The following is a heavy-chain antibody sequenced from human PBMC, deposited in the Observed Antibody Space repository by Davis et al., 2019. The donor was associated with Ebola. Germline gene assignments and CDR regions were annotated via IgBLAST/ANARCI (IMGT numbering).Heavy chain of an antibody. V-gene: IGHV3-74*01. D-gene: IGHD3-3*01. CDR1: GFTFSSYW. Sequence: PGGSLRLSCAASGFTFSSYWMHWVRQAPGKGLVWVSRSNSDGSSTSYADSVKGRFTISRDNAKNTLYLQMNSLRAEDTAVYYCARDKLWDFWSGYYTGSFDYWGQGTLVTVSS. CDR3: ARDKLWDFWSGYYTGSFDY. CDR2: SNSDGSST. J-gene: IGHJ4*02.